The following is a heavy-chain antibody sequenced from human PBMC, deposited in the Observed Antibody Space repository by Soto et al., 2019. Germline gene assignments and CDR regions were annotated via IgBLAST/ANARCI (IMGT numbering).Heavy chain of an antibody. CDR2: ISSSGSTK. D-gene: IGHD1-26*01. V-gene: IGHV3-48*03. CDR1: GFTFSSYE. CDR3: ARSPLSGTFKYYFYAIDV. Sequence: EVQLVESGGGLVQPGGSLRLSCAASGFTFSSYEINWVRQAPGKGLEWISYISSSGSTKYYADSVKGRFTISRDNAKNSLYLQMNSLRAEDTAVYYCARSPLSGTFKYYFYAIDVWGQGTTVTVSS. J-gene: IGHJ6*02.